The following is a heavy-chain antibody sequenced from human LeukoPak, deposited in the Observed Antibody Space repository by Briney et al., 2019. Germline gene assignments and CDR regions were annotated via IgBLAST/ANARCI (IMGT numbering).Heavy chain of an antibody. J-gene: IGHJ4*02. CDR3: AKAGTTVTTSAYYDY. D-gene: IGHD4-17*01. V-gene: IGHV3-23*01. Sequence: GGSLRLSCAASGFTFSSYAMSWVRQAPGKGLEWVSVISGGGGSTYYADSVKGRFTISRDNSKNTLYLQMNSLRAEDTAVYYCAKAGTTVTTSAYYDYWGQGTLVTVSS. CDR2: ISGGGGST. CDR1: GFTFSSYA.